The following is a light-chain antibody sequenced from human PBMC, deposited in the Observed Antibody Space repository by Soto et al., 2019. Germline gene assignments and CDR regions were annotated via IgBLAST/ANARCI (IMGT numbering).Light chain of an antibody. CDR1: SRDVGGYNY. Sequence: QSVLTQPASVSGSPGQSITISCTGTSRDVGGYNYVSWYQKNPGKAPKLMIYDVSNRPSGVSGRFSGSKSGNTASLTISGLQAEDEADYSCSSYSNSPTLYVFGTGTKVTVL. CDR3: SSYSNSPTLYV. J-gene: IGLJ1*01. V-gene: IGLV2-14*03. CDR2: DVS.